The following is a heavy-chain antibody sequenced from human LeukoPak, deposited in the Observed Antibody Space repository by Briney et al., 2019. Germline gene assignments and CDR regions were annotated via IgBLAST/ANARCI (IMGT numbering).Heavy chain of an antibody. CDR1: GFSFNTYS. D-gene: IGHD6-13*01. J-gene: IGHJ4*02. CDR3: ARDLDMYSSSWYVY. Sequence: GGSLRLSCAASGFSFNTYSMTWVRQAPGKGLEWISHISAASHGIYYADSVKGRFTISRDNGKNSVFLQMNSLRPEDTAVYYCARDLDMYSSSWYVYWGQGTLVTVSS. CDR2: ISAASHGI. V-gene: IGHV3-48*01.